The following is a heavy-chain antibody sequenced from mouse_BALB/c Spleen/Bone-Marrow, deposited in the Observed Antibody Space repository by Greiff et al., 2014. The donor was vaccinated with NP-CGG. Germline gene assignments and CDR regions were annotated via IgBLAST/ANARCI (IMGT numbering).Heavy chain of an antibody. Sequence: DPVKPGASVKLSCKASGYTFTSYWINWIKQRPGQGLEWIGRIAPGSVSTYYNEMFKGKATLTVDTSSNTASIQLSSLTSEDSAVYFCAKEANSDYWGQGTTLTVSS. J-gene: IGHJ2*01. V-gene: IGHV1S41*01. CDR3: AKEANSDY. CDR2: IAPGSVST. CDR1: GYTFTSYW. D-gene: IGHD3-2*02.